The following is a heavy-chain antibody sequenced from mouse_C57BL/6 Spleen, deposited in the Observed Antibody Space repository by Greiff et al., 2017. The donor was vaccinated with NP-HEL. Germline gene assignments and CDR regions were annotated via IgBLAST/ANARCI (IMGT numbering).Heavy chain of an antibody. CDR2: IYPGDGDT. V-gene: IGHV1-80*01. Sequence: VKLQESGAELVKPGASVKISCKASGYAFSSYWMNWVKQRPGKGLEWIGQIYPGDGDTNYNGKFKGKATLTADKSSSTAYMQLSSLTSEDSAVYFCARWSTTAHFDYWGQGTTLTVSS. CDR1: GYAFSSYW. CDR3: ARWSTTAHFDY. D-gene: IGHD1-2*01. J-gene: IGHJ2*01.